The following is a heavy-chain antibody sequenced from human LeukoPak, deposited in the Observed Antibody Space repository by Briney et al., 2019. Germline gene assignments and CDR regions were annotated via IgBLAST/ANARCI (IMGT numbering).Heavy chain of an antibody. Sequence: PGGSLRLSCAASGFTFSNYWMHWVRQASGKGLVWVSRINSDGSSTSYADSVKGRFTISRDNARNTLYLQMNSLRAEDTAVYYCARPRQGVDTAMSDAFDIWGQGTMVTVSS. V-gene: IGHV3-74*01. D-gene: IGHD5-18*01. CDR2: INSDGSST. J-gene: IGHJ3*02. CDR1: GFTFSNYW. CDR3: ARPRQGVDTAMSDAFDI.